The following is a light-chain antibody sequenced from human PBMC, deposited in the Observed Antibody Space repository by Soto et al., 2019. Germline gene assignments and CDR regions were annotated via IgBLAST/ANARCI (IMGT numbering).Light chain of an antibody. CDR2: SDT. Sequence: QSVLTQPPSASGTPGQRVTISCSGSSSNIGSNTVNWYQQLPGTAPSLLIYSDTQRPSGVPDRFSGSRSGTSASLAISGLQSEDERDYYCAVWDDSLNGVLFGGGTKLTVL. CDR1: SSNIGSNT. J-gene: IGLJ2*01. V-gene: IGLV1-44*01. CDR3: AVWDDSLNGVL.